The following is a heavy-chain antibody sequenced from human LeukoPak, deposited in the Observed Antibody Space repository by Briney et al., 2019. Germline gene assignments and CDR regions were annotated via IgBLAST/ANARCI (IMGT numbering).Heavy chain of an antibody. D-gene: IGHD2-8*02. CDR2: ISDIGSI. Sequence: SETLFLTCTVPGGSISSYYWSWIRQPPGKGLEWIAYISDIGSINCNPSLKSRVTISLDTSKNQFSLKLSSVTAADTAVYYCAGHHPRNTVDFWGQGTLVTVSS. V-gene: IGHV4-59*08. J-gene: IGHJ4*02. CDR3: AGHHPRNTVDF. CDR1: GGSISSYY.